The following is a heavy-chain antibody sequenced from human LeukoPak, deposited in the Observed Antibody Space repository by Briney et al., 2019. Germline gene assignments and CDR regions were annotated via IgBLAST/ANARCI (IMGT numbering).Heavy chain of an antibody. V-gene: IGHV1-24*01. CDR2: FDPEDGAR. CDR1: GDTHTGFS. CDR3: ATGYTYDYSLY. J-gene: IGHJ4*02. Sequence: GASVKVSCKVSGDTHTGFSIHWVRQAPGHGLEWMGGFDPEDGARIFAQKFQGRVTMTEDTSTDTAYMDLSSLRSEDTAVYYCATGYTYDYSLYWGQGTLVTVSS. D-gene: IGHD5-18*01.